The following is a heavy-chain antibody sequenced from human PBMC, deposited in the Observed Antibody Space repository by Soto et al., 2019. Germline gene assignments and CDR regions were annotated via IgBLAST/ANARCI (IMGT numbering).Heavy chain of an antibody. D-gene: IGHD3-22*01. CDR3: TRRKERSCTHYCER. CDR2: MNPYTGKT. CDR1: GYTFTRYD. J-gene: IGHJ4*02. Sequence: ASVKVSCKASGYTFTRYDINWVRQASGQGLEWMGWMNPYTGKTGYAQKFRGRVTMTGNTSLGTAYMELSSLRSDDTAVYFCTRRKERSCTHYCERWGRGTRVTVSS. V-gene: IGHV1-8*01.